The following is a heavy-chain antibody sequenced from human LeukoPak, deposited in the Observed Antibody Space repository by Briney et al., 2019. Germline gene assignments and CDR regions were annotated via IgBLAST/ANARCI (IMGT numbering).Heavy chain of an antibody. J-gene: IGHJ4*02. CDR2: ISYDGSNK. V-gene: IGHV3-30-3*01. CDR3: ARDEANWTPGGFPDY. D-gene: IGHD1-20*01. Sequence: PGGSLRLSCAASGFTFSSYAMHWVRQAPGKGLEWVAVISYDGSNKYYADSVKGRFTISRDNSKNTLYLQMNNLRAEDTAVYYCARDEANWTPGGFPDYWGQGTLVTVSS. CDR1: GFTFSSYA.